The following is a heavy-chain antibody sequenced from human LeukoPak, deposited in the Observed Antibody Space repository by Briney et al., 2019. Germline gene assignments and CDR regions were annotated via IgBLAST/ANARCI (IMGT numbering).Heavy chain of an antibody. CDR2: IDWDDDK. CDR1: GFTVSSNY. CDR3: ARTPYCGGDCYVDY. V-gene: IGHV2-70*16. Sequence: LRLSCAASGFTVSSNYMSWVRQAPGKALEWLARIDWDDDKFYSTSLKTRLTISKDTSKNQVVLTMTNMDPVDTATYYCARTPYCGGDCYVDYWGQGTLVTVSS. J-gene: IGHJ4*02. D-gene: IGHD2-21*02.